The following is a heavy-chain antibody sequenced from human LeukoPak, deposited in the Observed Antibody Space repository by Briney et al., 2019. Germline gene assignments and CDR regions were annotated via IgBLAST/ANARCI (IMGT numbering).Heavy chain of an antibody. J-gene: IGHJ4*02. CDR2: IKEDGSEK. Sequence: GGSLRLSCAASGFIFSTNWMSWVRQAPGKGLEWVANIKEDGSEKYYVDSVKGRFTISRDNAKNSLYLHMNSLRAEDTAVYYCARVRPGNYHDCWGQGTLVTVSS. D-gene: IGHD1-7*01. V-gene: IGHV3-7*01. CDR1: GFIFSTNW. CDR3: ARVRPGNYHDC.